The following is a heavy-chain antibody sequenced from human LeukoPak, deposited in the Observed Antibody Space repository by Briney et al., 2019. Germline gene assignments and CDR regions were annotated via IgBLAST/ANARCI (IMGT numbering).Heavy chain of an antibody. J-gene: IGHJ4*02. CDR1: GYTVTSYG. CDR3: ARVVVPAAIYPGEGPDY. D-gene: IGHD2-2*02. Sequence: ASVKVSCKASGYTVTSYGISWVRQAPGQGLEWMGWISAYNGNTNYAQKLQGRVTMTTDTSTSTAYMELRSLRSDDTAVYYCARVVVPAAIYPGEGPDYWGQGTLVTVSS. CDR2: ISAYNGNT. V-gene: IGHV1-18*01.